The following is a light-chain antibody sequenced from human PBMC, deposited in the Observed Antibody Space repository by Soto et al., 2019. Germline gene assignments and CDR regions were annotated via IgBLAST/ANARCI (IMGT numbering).Light chain of an antibody. J-gene: IGLJ3*02. CDR3: QSYDSSLLWV. Sequence: QSVLTQPPSVSGAPGQRVTISCTGSSSNIGAGYDVHWYQQLPGTAPKLLIYGNSNRPSGAPDRFSGSKSGTSASLAITGLQAEDEADYYCQSYDSSLLWVFGGGTKLTVL. CDR2: GNS. V-gene: IGLV1-40*01. CDR1: SSNIGAGYD.